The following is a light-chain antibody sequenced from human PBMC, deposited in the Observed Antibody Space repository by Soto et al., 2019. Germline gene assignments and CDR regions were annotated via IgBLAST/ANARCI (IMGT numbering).Light chain of an antibody. J-gene: IGLJ3*02. CDR1: SSDVGGYNY. CDR3: SSYINSSTLV. Sequence: QSALTQPASVSGSPGQSITISCTGTSSDVGGYNYVSWYQQHPDKAPKLMIYEVSNRPSGVSNRFSGYKSGNTASLTISGLQAEDEADYYCSSYINSSTLVFGGGTKLTVL. V-gene: IGLV2-14*01. CDR2: EVS.